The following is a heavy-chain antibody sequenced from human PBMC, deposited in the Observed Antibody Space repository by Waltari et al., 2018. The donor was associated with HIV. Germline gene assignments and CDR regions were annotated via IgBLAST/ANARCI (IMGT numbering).Heavy chain of an antibody. CDR1: GGSIRRSNW. Sequence: QLHLQESGPALVKPSGTLSLTCAVSGGSIRRSNWWSCVRQPPGKGLEWIGEIYHSGSTNYNPSLKSRVTISEDKSKNQFSLKLSSVTAADTAVYYCARASSPRYGFDIWGQGTMVTVSS. J-gene: IGHJ3*02. V-gene: IGHV4-4*02. CDR2: IYHSGST. D-gene: IGHD2-2*01. CDR3: ARASSPRYGFDI.